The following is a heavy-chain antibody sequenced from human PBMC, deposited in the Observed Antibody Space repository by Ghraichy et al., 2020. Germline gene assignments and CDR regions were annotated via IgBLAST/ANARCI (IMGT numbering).Heavy chain of an antibody. J-gene: IGHJ6*02. CDR2: ISTYNGKT. V-gene: IGHV1-18*01. Sequence: ASVKVSCKASGYTITNYGITWVRQAPGQGLEWMGWISTYNGKTYYAQNLQGRVTMTTDTSTTTGYMELRSLESDDTAVYYCARALSGAGSYYYPYYGMDVWGQGTTVTVSS. CDR3: ARALSGAGSYYYPYYGMDV. D-gene: IGHD3-10*01. CDR1: GYTITNYG.